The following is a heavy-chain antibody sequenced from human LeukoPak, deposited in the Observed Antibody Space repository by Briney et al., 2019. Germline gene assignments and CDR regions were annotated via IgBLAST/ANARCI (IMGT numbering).Heavy chain of an antibody. D-gene: IGHD1-26*01. CDR2: IYTSGST. CDR1: GGSISSYH. J-gene: IGHJ5*02. Sequence: SETLSLTCTVSGGSISSYHWSWIRQPPGKGLEWIGYIYTSGSTNYNPSLKSRVTISVDTSKNQFSLKLSSVTAADTAVYYCARLRDRVGSHWFDPWGQGTLVTVSS. CDR3: ARLRDRVGSHWFDP. V-gene: IGHV4-4*09.